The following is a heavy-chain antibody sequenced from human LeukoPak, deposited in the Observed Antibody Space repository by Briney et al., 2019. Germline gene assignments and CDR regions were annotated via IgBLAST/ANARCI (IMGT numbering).Heavy chain of an antibody. Sequence: GGSLRLSCAASGFSFSSYAMTWVRQAPGKGLGWVSAISGSRIGTYYADSVKGRFTISRDNPKNTLYLQMNSLRAEDTAVYYCAKNGGDSYGTGHFDYWGQGTLVTVSS. V-gene: IGHV3-23*01. D-gene: IGHD5-18*01. J-gene: IGHJ4*02. CDR1: GFSFSSYA. CDR2: ISGSRIGT. CDR3: AKNGGDSYGTGHFDY.